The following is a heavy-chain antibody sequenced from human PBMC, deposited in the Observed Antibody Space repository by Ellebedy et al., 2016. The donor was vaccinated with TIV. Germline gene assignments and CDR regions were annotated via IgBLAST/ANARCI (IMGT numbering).Heavy chain of an antibody. CDR3: ATDLGVGTDFYFDP. J-gene: IGHJ4*02. CDR1: GGSMSPYY. CDR2: IYPTGRA. Sequence: SETLSLXXSVSGGSMSPYYWNWIRQPPGMGLEWIGRIYPTGRANWNPSLKSRLSMSLDTSKNQFSLKMTSVTTADTAVYYCATDLGVGTDFYFDPWGQGILVTVSS. V-gene: IGHV4-4*07. D-gene: IGHD1-26*01.